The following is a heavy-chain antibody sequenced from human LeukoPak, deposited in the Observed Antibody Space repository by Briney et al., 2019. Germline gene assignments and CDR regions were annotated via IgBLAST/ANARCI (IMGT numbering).Heavy chain of an antibody. CDR2: IYTSGST. V-gene: IGHV4-61*02. CDR1: GGSISSGSYY. D-gene: IGHD3-22*01. J-gene: IGHJ4*02. Sequence: PSQTLSLTCTVSGGSISSGSYYWSWIRQPAGKGLEWIGRIYTSGSTNYNPSLKSRVTISVGTSKNQFSLKLSSVTAADTAVYYCASYYDSSGYDYWGQGTLVTVSS. CDR3: ASYYDSSGYDY.